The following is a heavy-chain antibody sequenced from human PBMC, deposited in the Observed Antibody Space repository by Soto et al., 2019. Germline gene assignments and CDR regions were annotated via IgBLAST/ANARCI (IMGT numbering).Heavy chain of an antibody. V-gene: IGHV1-18*01. J-gene: IGHJ6*04. Sequence: ASVKVSCKASGYTFTSYGISWVRQAPGQGLEWMGWISAYNGNTNYAQKLQGRVTMTTDTSTSLAYMELRMLRSDDTAVYYCARDSPIAAAPSPMDVWGKGTTVTVSS. CDR1: GYTFTSYG. CDR2: ISAYNGNT. CDR3: ARDSPIAAAPSPMDV. D-gene: IGHD6-13*01.